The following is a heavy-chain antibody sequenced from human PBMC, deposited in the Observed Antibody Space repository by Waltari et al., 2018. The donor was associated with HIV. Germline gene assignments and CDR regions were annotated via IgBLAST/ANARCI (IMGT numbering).Heavy chain of an antibody. CDR3: ARAYYDSGSNWFDP. Sequence: QLVESGGGFVPPGGSLRLSCSASTFTSPSHRVHWVRQAPGKGLVCVSRINSDGSGTSYADSVKGRVTISRDNAKNTLYLQMNSLKVEDTAVYYCARAYYDSGSNWFDPWGQGTLVTVSS. CDR2: INSDGSGT. V-gene: IGHV3-74*01. CDR1: TFTSPSHR. D-gene: IGHD3-10*01. J-gene: IGHJ5*02.